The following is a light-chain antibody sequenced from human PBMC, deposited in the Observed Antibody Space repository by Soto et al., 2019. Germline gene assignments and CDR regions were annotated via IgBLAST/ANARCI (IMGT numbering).Light chain of an antibody. Sequence: QSVLTQPASVSGSPGQSITISCTGTSSEVGHYNYVSWYQQHPGNAPKLVIYDVSIRASGVSDRFSGSKSGNTASLTISGLQAEDEADYYCCSYTTTTSRVFGTGTKVTVL. CDR1: SSEVGHYNY. CDR3: CSYTTTTSRV. CDR2: DVS. J-gene: IGLJ1*01. V-gene: IGLV2-14*03.